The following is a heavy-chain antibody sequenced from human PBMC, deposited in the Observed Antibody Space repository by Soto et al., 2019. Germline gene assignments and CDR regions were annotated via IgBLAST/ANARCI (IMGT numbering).Heavy chain of an antibody. CDR2: IYWDDDK. CDR3: AHSLGIAAAVSNWFDP. J-gene: IGHJ5*02. D-gene: IGHD6-13*01. Sequence: SGPSGEPTQTLTLTCTFSGFSLSTSGVGVGWISQPPGKALEWLALIYWDDDKRYSPSLKSRLTITKDTSKNQVVLTMTNMDPVDTATYYCAHSLGIAAAVSNWFDPWGQGTLVTVSS. V-gene: IGHV2-5*02. CDR1: GFSLSTSGVG.